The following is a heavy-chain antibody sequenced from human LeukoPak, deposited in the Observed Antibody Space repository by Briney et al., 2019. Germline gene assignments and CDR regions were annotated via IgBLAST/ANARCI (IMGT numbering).Heavy chain of an antibody. CDR2: IIPIVGTT. CDR1: GGTFSSYA. V-gene: IGHV1-69*01. J-gene: IGHJ4*02. CDR3: ARGGYYYDSSGYSHLPDY. Sequence: SVKVSCKASGGTFSSYAFIWVRQAPGQGLEWMGGIIPIVGTTNYAQMFQGRVTITADESTSTAYMELSSLRSEDTAVYYCARGGYYYDSSGYSHLPDYWGRGTLVTVSA. D-gene: IGHD3-22*01.